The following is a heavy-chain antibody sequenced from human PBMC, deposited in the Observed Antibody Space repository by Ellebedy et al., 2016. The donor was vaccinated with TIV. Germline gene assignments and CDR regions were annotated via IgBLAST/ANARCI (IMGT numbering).Heavy chain of an antibody. CDR3: ARGPYYYSSGYYLQH. CDR1: GFTVSSYG. V-gene: IGHV3-33*01. D-gene: IGHD3-22*01. Sequence: GGSLRLXXAASGFTVSSYGMHWVRQAPGKGLEWVAVIWYDGSNKYYADSVKGRFTISRDNSKNKLYLQMNILRAEDTAVYYCARGPYYYSSGYYLQHWGQGTLVTVSS. J-gene: IGHJ1*01. CDR2: IWYDGSNK.